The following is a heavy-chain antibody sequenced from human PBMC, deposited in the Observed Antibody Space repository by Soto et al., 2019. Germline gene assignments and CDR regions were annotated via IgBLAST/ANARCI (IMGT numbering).Heavy chain of an antibody. CDR2: IYASGSP. CDR3: ARGVGSSPPRY. CDR1: GGSISVYY. J-gene: IGHJ4*02. V-gene: IGHV4-59*01. D-gene: IGHD1-26*01. Sequence: QVQLQESGPGQVKPSETLSLTCTISGGSISVYYWSWVRQPPRHELEWIGCIYASGSPYYNPSLRSRVTISADTSKNQYSLKLTSPTAADTAVYYCARGVGSSPPRYWGRGTLVTVSS.